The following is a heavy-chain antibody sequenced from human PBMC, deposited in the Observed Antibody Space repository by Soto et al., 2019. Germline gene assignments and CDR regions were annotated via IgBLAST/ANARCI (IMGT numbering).Heavy chain of an antibody. CDR1: GGSIRTSGYS. CDR2: ISYSGST. D-gene: IGHD5-18*01. J-gene: IGHJ4*02. Sequence: SETLSLTCTVSGGSIRTSGYSWGWIRRPPGKGLEWIATISYSGSTYYNPSLKSRVIISVDTSKNQFSLSLTSVTAADTAVYYCAREYTYGSNFFDCWGQGALVTVSS. CDR3: AREYTYGSNFFDC. V-gene: IGHV4-39*07.